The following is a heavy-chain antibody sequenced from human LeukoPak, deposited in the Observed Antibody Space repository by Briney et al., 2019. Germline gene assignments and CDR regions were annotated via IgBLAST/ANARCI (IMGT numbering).Heavy chain of an antibody. CDR2: IYYSGST. Sequence: SQTLSLTCTVSGGSISSGDYYWSWLRQPPGKGLEWIGYIYYSGSTYYNPSLKSRVTISVDTSKNQFSLKLSSVTAADTAVYYCARGNSGYDFFYVGNFDYWGQGTLVTVSS. CDR3: ARGNSGYDFFYVGNFDY. CDR1: GGSISSGDYY. V-gene: IGHV4-30-4*08. J-gene: IGHJ4*02. D-gene: IGHD5-12*01.